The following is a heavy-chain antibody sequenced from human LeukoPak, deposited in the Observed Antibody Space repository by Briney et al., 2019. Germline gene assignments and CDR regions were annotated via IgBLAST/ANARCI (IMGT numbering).Heavy chain of an antibody. D-gene: IGHD2-21*02. V-gene: IGHV4-59*01. J-gene: IGHJ5*02. CDR3: ASSGGDWGWFDP. CDR2: IYYSGST. CDR1: GGSISSYY. Sequence: PSQTLSLTCTVSGGSISSYYWSWIRQPPGKGLEWIGYIYYSGSTNYNPSLKSRVTISVDTSKNQFSLKLSSVTAADTAVYYCASSGGDWGWFDPWGQGTLVTVSS.